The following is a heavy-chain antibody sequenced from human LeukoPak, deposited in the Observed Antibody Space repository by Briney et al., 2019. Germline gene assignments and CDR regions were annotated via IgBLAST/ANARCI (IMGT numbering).Heavy chain of an antibody. V-gene: IGHV4-4*07. J-gene: IGHJ1*01. CDR3: ARDGYSSSWSAEYFQH. CDR2: IYTSGST. CDR1: GGSISSYY. D-gene: IGHD6-13*01. Sequence: SETLSLTCTVSGGSISSYYWSWIRQPAGKGLEWIGRIYTSGSTNYTPSLKSRVTMSVDTSKNQFSLKLSSVTAADTAVYYCARDGYSSSWSAEYFQHWGQGTLVTVSS.